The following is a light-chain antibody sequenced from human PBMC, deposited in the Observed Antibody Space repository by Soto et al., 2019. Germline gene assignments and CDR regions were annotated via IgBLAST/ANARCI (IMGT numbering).Light chain of an antibody. CDR2: DAS. J-gene: IGKJ5*01. CDR3: QQRTNWPLIT. Sequence: ETVLTQSPATLSLSPGERATLSCRASQNVHNYLAWYQHKPGQAPRLLIYDASNRATGIPARFIGSGSGTDFTLTISSLETEDFAVYYCQQRTNWPLITFGQGTRLEIK. CDR1: QNVHNY. V-gene: IGKV3-11*01.